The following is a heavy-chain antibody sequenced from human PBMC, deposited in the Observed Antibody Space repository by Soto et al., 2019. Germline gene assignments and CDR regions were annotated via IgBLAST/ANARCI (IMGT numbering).Heavy chain of an antibody. CDR3: AVGSATVTTPGRPA. CDR2: IIPILGIA. D-gene: IGHD4-17*01. CDR1: GGTFSSYT. Sequence: QVQLVQSGAEVKKPGSSVKVSCKASGGTFSSYTISWVRQAPGQGLEWMGRIIPILGIANYAQKFQGRVKITAEKATSTAYMELSSLRSEDTAVYYCAVGSATVTTPGRPAWGQGTLVTVSS. V-gene: IGHV1-69*02. J-gene: IGHJ4*02.